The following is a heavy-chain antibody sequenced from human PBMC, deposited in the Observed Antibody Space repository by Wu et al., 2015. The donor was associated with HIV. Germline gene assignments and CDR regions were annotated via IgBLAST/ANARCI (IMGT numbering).Heavy chain of an antibody. CDR2: ISAYNGHT. CDR1: GFVFITYG. D-gene: IGHD6-19*01. Sequence: QVQLVQSGDEVKKPGASVKVSCKTSGFVFITYGIGWVRQAPGQGLEWMGWISAYNGHTNYAQKFQDRITMTTDTSTRTAYMELRTLRFDDTAVDYCAREQDTRGNSGWQTFDYWGQGTLVTVSA. J-gene: IGHJ4*02. CDR3: AREQDTRGNSGWQTFDY. V-gene: IGHV1-18*04.